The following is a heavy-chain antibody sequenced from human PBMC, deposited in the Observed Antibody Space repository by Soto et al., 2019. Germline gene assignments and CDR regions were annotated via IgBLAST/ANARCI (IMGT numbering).Heavy chain of an antibody. CDR2: IYYSGST. D-gene: IGHD3-10*01. CDR1: GGSISSYY. V-gene: IGHV4-59*06. CDR3: ARTWFGSFNWFDP. J-gene: IGHJ5*02. Sequence: SETLSLTCTVSGGSISSYYWSWIRQPPGKGLEWIGYIYYSGSTYYNPSLKSRVTISVDTSKNQFSLKLSSVTAADTAVYYCARTWFGSFNWFDPWGQGTLVTVSS.